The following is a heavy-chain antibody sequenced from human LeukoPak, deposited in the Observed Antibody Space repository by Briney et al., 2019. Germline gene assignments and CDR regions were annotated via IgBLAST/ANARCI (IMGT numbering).Heavy chain of an antibody. V-gene: IGHV3-23*01. D-gene: IGHD3-10*01. Sequence: GGSLRLSCAVSGFTFSDYYMSWIRQAPGKGLERVSAISGSGGSTYYADSVKGRFTISRDNSKNTLYLQMNSLRAEDTAVYYCAKDQTRITMVRGVIDDAFDIWGQGTMVTVSS. J-gene: IGHJ3*02. CDR1: GFTFSDYY. CDR3: AKDQTRITMVRGVIDDAFDI. CDR2: ISGSGGST.